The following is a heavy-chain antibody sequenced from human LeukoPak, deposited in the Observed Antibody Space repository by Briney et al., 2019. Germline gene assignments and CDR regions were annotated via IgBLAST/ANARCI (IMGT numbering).Heavy chain of an antibody. Sequence: GASVKVSCKASGGTFSSYAISWVRQAPGQGLEWMGGIIPIFGTANYAQKFQGRVTITADESTSTAYMELSSLRSEDTAVYYCARGQGYYDGSDNWFDPWGQGTLVTVSS. D-gene: IGHD3-22*01. CDR3: ARGQGYYDGSDNWFDP. J-gene: IGHJ5*02. V-gene: IGHV1-69*13. CDR1: GGTFSSYA. CDR2: IIPIFGTA.